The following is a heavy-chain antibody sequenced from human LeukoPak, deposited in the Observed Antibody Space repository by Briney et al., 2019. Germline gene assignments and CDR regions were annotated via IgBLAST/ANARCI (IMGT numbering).Heavy chain of an antibody. V-gene: IGHV3-23*01. CDR2: MTGSGGST. D-gene: IGHD3-3*01. Sequence: GGSLRLSCAASGFTFSSYAMNWVRQAPGKGLEWVSGMTGSGGSTYYADSVKGRFTISRDNAKNSLYLQMNSLRAEDTAVYYCARDMDPYYDFWRGLRRTNYYGMDVWGQGTTVTVSS. CDR3: ARDMDPYYDFWRGLRRTNYYGMDV. CDR1: GFTFSSYA. J-gene: IGHJ6*02.